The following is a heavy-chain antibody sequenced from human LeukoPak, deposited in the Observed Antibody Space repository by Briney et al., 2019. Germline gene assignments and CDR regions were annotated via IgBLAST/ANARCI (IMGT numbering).Heavy chain of an antibody. CDR3: ARGAGEVAAGGIFNVRLTLYNWFDP. Sequence: SQTLSLTCVISGDSVSSDSAAWNWIRQSPSRGLEWLGRTYYRSKYYNDYAVSVKSRITIDPDTSKNQFSLQLNSVTPEDTAVYYCARGAGEVAAGGIFNVRLTLYNWFDPWGQGTLVTVSS. J-gene: IGHJ5*02. V-gene: IGHV6-1*01. CDR1: GDSVSSDSAA. D-gene: IGHD6-13*01. CDR2: TYYRSKYYN.